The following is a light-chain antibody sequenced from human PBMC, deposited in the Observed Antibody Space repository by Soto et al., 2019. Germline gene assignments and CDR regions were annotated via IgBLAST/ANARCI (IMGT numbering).Light chain of an antibody. J-gene: IGKJ1*01. V-gene: IGKV1-5*01. CDR1: QIITNR. CDR2: DAS. CDR3: QQLNSYPQT. Sequence: DIQMTQSPSTLSASVGDRVPITCRASQIITNRLAWYQQKPGKAPKVLIYDASNLESGVPSRFSGIRSGTEFILTISSLQPDDFATYYCQQLNSYPQTFGQGTKVDIK.